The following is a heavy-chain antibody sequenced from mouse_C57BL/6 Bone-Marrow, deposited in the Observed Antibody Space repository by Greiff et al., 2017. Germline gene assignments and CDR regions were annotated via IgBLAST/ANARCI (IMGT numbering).Heavy chain of an antibody. CDR2: IDPSDSYT. J-gene: IGHJ4*01. D-gene: IGHD1-1*01. Sequence: QVQLKQPGAELVKPGASVKLSCKASGYTFTSYWMQWVKQRPGQGLEWIGEIDPSDSYTNYNQKFKGKATLTVDTSSSTAYMQLSSLTSEDSAVYYCARRGTPYYYAMDYWGQGTSVTVSS. CDR3: ARRGTPYYYAMDY. V-gene: IGHV1-50*01. CDR1: GYTFTSYW.